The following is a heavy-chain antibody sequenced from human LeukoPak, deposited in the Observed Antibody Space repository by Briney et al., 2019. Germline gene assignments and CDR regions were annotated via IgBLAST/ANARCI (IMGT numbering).Heavy chain of an antibody. Sequence: GGSLRLSCAASGFTFSSYDMHWVRQATGKGLEWVSAIGTAGDTYYPGSVKGRFTISRENAKNSLYLQMNSLRAGDTAVYYCARLSPPYSSGWPNFDYWGQGTLVTVSS. J-gene: IGHJ4*02. D-gene: IGHD6-19*01. CDR3: ARLSPPYSSGWPNFDY. CDR1: GFTFSSYD. CDR2: IGTAGDT. V-gene: IGHV3-13*01.